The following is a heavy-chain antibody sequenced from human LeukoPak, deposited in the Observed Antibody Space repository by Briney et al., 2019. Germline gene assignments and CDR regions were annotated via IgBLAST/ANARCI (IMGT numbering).Heavy chain of an antibody. D-gene: IGHD2-2*01. CDR3: ARAGGFCSSTSCYRPLDY. CDR1: GFTVSSNY. CDR2: IYSGGST. V-gene: IGHV3-66*01. J-gene: IGHJ4*02. Sequence: GGSLRLSCAASGFTVSSNYMSWVRQAPGKGLEWVSVIYSGGSTYYADSVKGRFTISRDNAKNSLYLQMNSLRAEDTAVYYCARAGGFCSSTSCYRPLDYWGQGTLVTASS.